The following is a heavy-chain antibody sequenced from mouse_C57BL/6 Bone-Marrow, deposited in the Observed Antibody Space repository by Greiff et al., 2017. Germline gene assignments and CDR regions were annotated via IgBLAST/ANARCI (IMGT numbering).Heavy chain of an antibody. D-gene: IGHD5-5*01. CDR3: AILPSYAMDY. Sequence: QVQLQQPGAELVKPGASVKVSCKASGYTFTSYCMHWVQQRPGQGLEWIGRIHPSDSDTNYNQKFKGKATLTVDKSSSTSYMQLSSLTSEDSAVYDCAILPSYAMDYWGQGTSVTVSS. J-gene: IGHJ4*01. CDR2: IHPSDSDT. CDR1: GYTFTSYC. V-gene: IGHV1-74*01.